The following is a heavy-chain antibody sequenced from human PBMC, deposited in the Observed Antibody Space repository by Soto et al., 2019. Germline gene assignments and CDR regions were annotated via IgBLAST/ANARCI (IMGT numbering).Heavy chain of an antibody. D-gene: IGHD4-17*01. V-gene: IGHV4-59*01. Sequence: QVQLQESGPGLVKPSETLSLTCTVSGSSISSYYWNWIRQPPGKGLEWIGYIYYSGSTNYNPSLKSRVTISVDTSKNQFSLKLSSVTAADAAVYYCAREQTTALDYWGQGTLVTVSS. J-gene: IGHJ4*02. CDR2: IYYSGST. CDR3: AREQTTALDY. CDR1: GSSISSYY.